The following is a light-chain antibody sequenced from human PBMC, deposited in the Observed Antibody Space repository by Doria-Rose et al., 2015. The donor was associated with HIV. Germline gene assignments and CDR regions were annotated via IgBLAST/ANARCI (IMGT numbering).Light chain of an antibody. J-gene: IGKJ2*01. V-gene: IGKV2-28*01. Sequence: DWYLQKPGQSPQLLIYLRSNRASGVPDRFSGSGSGTDFTLKISRVEAEDAGVYYCMQALQTPYTFGQGTKLEIK. CDR3: MQALQTPYT. CDR2: LRS.